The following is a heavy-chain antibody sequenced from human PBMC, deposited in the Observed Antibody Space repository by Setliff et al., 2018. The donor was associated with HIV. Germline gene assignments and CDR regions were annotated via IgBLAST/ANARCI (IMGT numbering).Heavy chain of an antibody. V-gene: IGHV4-39*01. CDR2: IFYSETS. J-gene: IGHJ5*02. CDR3: VRHSGSFWYVDP. D-gene: IGHD6-19*01. Sequence: SETLSLTCSVSGGSISSRTHYWGWMRQPPGKGLEWIASIFYSETSYYTPSLGGRVTISIDSSKHPFSLTLSSVTAADTALYFCVRHSGSFWYVDPWGQGTQVTVSS. CDR1: GGSISSRTHY.